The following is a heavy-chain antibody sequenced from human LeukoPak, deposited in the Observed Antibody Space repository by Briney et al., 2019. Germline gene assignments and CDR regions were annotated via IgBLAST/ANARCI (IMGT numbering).Heavy chain of an antibody. CDR3: ARAYYEYGDYYYYMDV. CDR1: RFTFSSYS. V-gene: IGHV3-21*01. CDR2: ISSSSSYI. D-gene: IGHD3-3*01. Sequence: PGRSLRLSCPPSRFTFSSYSTNWVRHAAGNWLEWVSSISSSSSYIYYADSLKGRFTISRDNAKNPLYLQMNRLRAEETAVYYCARAYYEYGDYYYYMDVWGKGTTVTVSS. J-gene: IGHJ6*03.